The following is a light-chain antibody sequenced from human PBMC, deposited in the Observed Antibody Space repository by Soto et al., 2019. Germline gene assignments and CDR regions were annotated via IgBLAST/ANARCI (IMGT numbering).Light chain of an antibody. J-gene: IGKJ3*01. V-gene: IGKV3-20*01. CDR3: QQYASAPFS. CDR2: AAS. Sequence: EIVFTQSPCTLSLSPGDRATLSCRASHGINTSFLAWFQQKPGQAPRLLIYAASTRATGIPDRFSGSASETDFTLTINRLEPEDSAVYYCQQYASAPFSLGPGTKVDIK. CDR1: HGINTSF.